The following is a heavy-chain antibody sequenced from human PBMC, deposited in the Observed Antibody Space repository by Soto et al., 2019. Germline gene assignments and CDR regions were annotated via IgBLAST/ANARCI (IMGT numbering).Heavy chain of an antibody. CDR1: GFTFDDYA. CDR3: AASGGFDSSGYSGYYYGMDV. D-gene: IGHD3-22*01. V-gene: IGHV3-9*01. Sequence: EVQLVESGGGLVQPGRSLRLSCAASGFTFDDYAMHWVRQRPGRGLEWVSGITWNSDEIGYPDSVKGRFSISRDNAKKYLYMKMNSLRPDETALYYCAASGGFDSSGYSGYYYGMDVWGQGTTVTVSS. CDR2: ITWNSDEI. J-gene: IGHJ6*02.